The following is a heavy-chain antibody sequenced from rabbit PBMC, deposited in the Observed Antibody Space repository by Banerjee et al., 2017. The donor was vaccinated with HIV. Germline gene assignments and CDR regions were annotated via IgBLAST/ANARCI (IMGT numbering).Heavy chain of an antibody. CDR2: INTSSGNT. V-gene: IGHV1S40*01. Sequence: QSLEESGGDLVKPGASLTLTCTASGFDLSSYYYMCWVRQAPGKGLEWIACINTSSGNTGYANWAKGRFTISKASSTTVTLQMTSLTAADTATYFCARGAGYDYWGLWGPGTLVTVS. D-gene: IGHD6-1*01. J-gene: IGHJ6*01. CDR3: ARGAGYDYWGL. CDR1: GFDLSSYYY.